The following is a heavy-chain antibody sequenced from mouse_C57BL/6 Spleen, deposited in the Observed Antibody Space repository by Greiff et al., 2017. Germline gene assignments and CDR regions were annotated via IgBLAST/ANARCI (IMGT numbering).Heavy chain of an antibody. CDR3: ARGVYSNYVGYFDV. CDR2: IHPNSGST. J-gene: IGHJ1*03. D-gene: IGHD2-5*01. Sequence: QVQLQQSGAELVKPGASVKLSCKASGYTFTSYWMHWVKQRPGQGLEWIGMIHPNSGSTNYNEKFKSKATLTVDKSSSTAYMQLSSLTSEDSAVYYCARGVYSNYVGYFDVWGTGTTVTVSS. CDR1: GYTFTSYW. V-gene: IGHV1-64*01.